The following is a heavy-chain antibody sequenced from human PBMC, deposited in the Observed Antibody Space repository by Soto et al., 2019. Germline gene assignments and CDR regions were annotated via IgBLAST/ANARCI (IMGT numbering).Heavy chain of an antibody. CDR1: GYTFTSYA. CDR3: ARGAKFSGLAFDI. Sequence: ASEKVSCKASGYTFTSYAMHWVRQAPGQRLEWMGWINAGNGNTKYSQKFQGRVTITRDTSASTAYMELSSLRSEDTAVYYCARGAKFSGLAFDIWGQGTMVTVSS. CDR2: INAGNGNT. J-gene: IGHJ3*02. V-gene: IGHV1-3*01. D-gene: IGHD1-26*01.